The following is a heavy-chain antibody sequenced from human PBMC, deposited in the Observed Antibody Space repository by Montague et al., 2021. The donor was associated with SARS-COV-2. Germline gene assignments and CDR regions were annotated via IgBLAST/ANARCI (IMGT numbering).Heavy chain of an antibody. Sequence: CAISGDSVSSNSAAWNWIRQSPSEGLEWLGRTYYRSKWCTDYAPSVKTRITITPDTSNNQFSLHLNSVTPGDTAVYYCAREGTVPGPRGIYFDDWGQGTLVTVSS. J-gene: IGHJ4*02. V-gene: IGHV6-1*01. CDR3: AREGTVPGPRGIYFDD. CDR2: TYYRSKWCT. D-gene: IGHD1-1*01. CDR1: GDSVSSNSAA.